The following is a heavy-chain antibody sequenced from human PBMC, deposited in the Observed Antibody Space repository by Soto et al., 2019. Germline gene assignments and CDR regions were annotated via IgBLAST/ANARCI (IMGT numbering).Heavy chain of an antibody. J-gene: IGHJ5*02. D-gene: IGHD3-10*01. V-gene: IGHV3-30*18. CDR3: AKPLKGRDMSPWFDH. Sequence: GESLKISCAASGFTFSSYGMHWVRQAPGKGLEWVAVISYDGSNKYYADSVKGRFTISRDNSKNTLYLQMNSLRAEDTAVYYCAKPLKGRDMSPWFDHWGQGTLVTVSS. CDR2: ISYDGSNK. CDR1: GFTFSSYG.